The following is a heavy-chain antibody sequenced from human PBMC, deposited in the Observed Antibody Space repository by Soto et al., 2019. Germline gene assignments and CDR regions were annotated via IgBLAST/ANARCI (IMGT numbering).Heavy chain of an antibody. D-gene: IGHD6-19*01. CDR1: GYSFTSYW. CDR3: ARQGYSSSGWDGNAFDI. Sequence: GESLKISCKGSGYSFTSYWISWVRQMPGKGLEWMGRIDPSDSYTNYSPSFQGHVTISADKSISTAYLQWSSLKASDTAMYYCARQGYSSSGWDGNAFDIWGQGTMVTVSS. V-gene: IGHV5-10-1*01. J-gene: IGHJ3*02. CDR2: IDPSDSYT.